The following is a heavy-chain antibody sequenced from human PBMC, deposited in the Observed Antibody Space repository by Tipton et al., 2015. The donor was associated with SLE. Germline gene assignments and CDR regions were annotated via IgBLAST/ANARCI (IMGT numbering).Heavy chain of an antibody. CDR2: IYYSGST. V-gene: IGHV4-39*07. Sequence: TLSLTCTVSGGSISSSSYYWGWIRQPPGKGLEWIGSIYYSGSTYYNPSPKSRVTISVDTSKNQFSLKLSSVTAADTAVYYCASGGYSSVTDYWGQGTLVTVSS. CDR3: ASGGYSSVTDY. D-gene: IGHD6-19*01. CDR1: GGSISSSSYY. J-gene: IGHJ4*02.